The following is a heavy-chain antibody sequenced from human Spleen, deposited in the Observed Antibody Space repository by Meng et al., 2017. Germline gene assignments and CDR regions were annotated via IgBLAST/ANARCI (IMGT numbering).Heavy chain of an antibody. CDR1: DYTFTGYG. D-gene: IGHD3-10*01. CDR3: ARGTPGRSYSDY. V-gene: IGHV1-18*01. Sequence: QVQPLQSGPAVKKPGASVKVSCKASDYTFTGYGASWVRQAPGQGLEWMAWLGAHDGDTSHAPKFQGRVTVSADRPTATAYMELRSLRSDDTAVYYCARGTPGRSYSDYWGQGTLVTVSS. CDR2: LGAHDGDT. J-gene: IGHJ4*02.